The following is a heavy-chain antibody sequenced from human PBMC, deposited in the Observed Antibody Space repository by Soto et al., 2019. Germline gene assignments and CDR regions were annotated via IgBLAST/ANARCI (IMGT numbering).Heavy chain of an antibody. V-gene: IGHV4-30-4*01. Sequence: LSLTCTVSGGSISSGDYDWSWIRQPPGKGLEWIGYIYYSGSTYYNPSLRSRLTISVDTSKNQFSLKLSSVTAADTAVYCCARLGPTTVPTSYFTGNYNGMDVWGQGTTVTVSS. CDR1: GGSISSGDYD. J-gene: IGHJ6*02. D-gene: IGHD4-17*01. CDR2: IYYSGST. CDR3: ARLGPTTVPTSYFTGNYNGMDV.